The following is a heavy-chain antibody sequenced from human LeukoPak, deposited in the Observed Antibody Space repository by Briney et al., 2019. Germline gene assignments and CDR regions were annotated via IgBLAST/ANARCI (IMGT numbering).Heavy chain of an antibody. Sequence: PGGSLRLSCAASGFTFSSYSMNWVRQAPGKGLVWVSRINSDGSSTSYADSVKGRFTISRDNAKNSLYLQMNSLRAEDTAVYYCARGRGYSYGRTPFDYWGQGTLVTVSS. V-gene: IGHV3-74*01. CDR2: INSDGSST. D-gene: IGHD5-18*01. J-gene: IGHJ4*02. CDR1: GFTFSSYS. CDR3: ARGRGYSYGRTPFDY.